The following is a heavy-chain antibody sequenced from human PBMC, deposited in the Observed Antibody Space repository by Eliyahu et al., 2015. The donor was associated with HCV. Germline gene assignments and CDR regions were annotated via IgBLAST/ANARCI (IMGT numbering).Heavy chain of an antibody. V-gene: IGHV4-59*01. CDR1: GGSITXXY. Sequence: QVQLQESGPGLVKPSETLSLTCTVSGGSITXXYWXWIRQPPGKGLEWVGYSHYRGSTNYNPSLKSXVTISVDTSKNQFSLNLTSVTAADTAVYYCASGGGGIAVTGTGXWFDPWGQGXLVTVSS. CDR2: SHYRGST. D-gene: IGHD6-19*01. CDR3: ASGGGGIAVTGTGXWFDP. J-gene: IGHJ5*02.